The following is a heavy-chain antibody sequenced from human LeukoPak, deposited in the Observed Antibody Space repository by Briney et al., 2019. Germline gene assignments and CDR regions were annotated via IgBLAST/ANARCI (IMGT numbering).Heavy chain of an antibody. CDR2: INPNSGGT. J-gene: IGHJ5*02. CDR3: ARDGGQLVDPFQGWFDP. Sequence: ASVKVSCKASGYTFSGYYMHWVRQAPGQGLERMGWINPNSGGTNYAQKFQGRVTMTRDTSISTAYMELSRLRSDDTAVYYCARDGGQLVDPFQGWFDPWGQGTLVTVSS. V-gene: IGHV1-2*02. CDR1: GYTFSGYY. D-gene: IGHD6-13*01.